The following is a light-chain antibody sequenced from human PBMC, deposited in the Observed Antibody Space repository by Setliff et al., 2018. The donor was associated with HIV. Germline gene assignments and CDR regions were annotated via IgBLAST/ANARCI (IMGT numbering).Light chain of an antibody. V-gene: IGLV2-14*01. J-gene: IGLJ1*01. CDR3: SSYTSTYTYV. CDR2: DVS. CDR1: SSDVGGYNY. Sequence: QSVLTQPASVSGSPGQSVTISCTGTSSDVGGYNYVSWYQQHPGKAPKLMIYDVSNRPSGVSNRFSGSKSGNTASLTISGLQAEDEADYYCSSYTSTYTYVFGTGTKATV.